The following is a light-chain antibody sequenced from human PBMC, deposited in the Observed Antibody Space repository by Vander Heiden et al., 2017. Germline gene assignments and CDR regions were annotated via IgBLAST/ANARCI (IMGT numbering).Light chain of an antibody. CDR2: AAS. J-gene: IGKJ3*01. CDR1: QSISSY. V-gene: IGKV1-39*01. Sequence: DIQMTQSPSSLSASVGDRVTITCRASQSISSYLNWYQQKPGKAPKLLIYAASRLQSGVPSRFSGSGSGTDFTLTISSLQPEDFATYYCQQSYSTPFTFGSGTKVEIK. CDR3: QQSYSTPFT.